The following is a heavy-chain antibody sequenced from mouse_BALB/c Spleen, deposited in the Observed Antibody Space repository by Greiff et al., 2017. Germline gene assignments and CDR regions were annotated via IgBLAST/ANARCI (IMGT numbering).Heavy chain of an antibody. CDR1: GYAFSSYW. D-gene: IGHD3-2*01. V-gene: IGHV1-80*01. CDR2: IYPGDGDT. J-gene: IGHJ4*01. CDR3: AREKDSSGYDAMDY. Sequence: VQLQESGAELVRPGSSVKISCKASGYAFSSYWMNWVKQRPGQGLEWIGQIYPGDGDTNYNGKFKGKATLTADKSSSTAYMQLSSLTSEDSAVYFCAREKDSSGYDAMDYWGQGTSVTVSS.